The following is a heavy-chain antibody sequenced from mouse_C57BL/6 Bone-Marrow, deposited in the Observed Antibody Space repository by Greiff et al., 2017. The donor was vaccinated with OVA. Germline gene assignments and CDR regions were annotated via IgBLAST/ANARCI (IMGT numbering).Heavy chain of an antibody. CDR1: GFTFSDYY. CDR3: ARPDDCYAMDY. Sequence: VQLKESGGGLVQPGGSLKLSCAASGFTFSDYYMYWVRQTPEKRLEWVAYLSNGGGSTYYPDTVKGRFTISRDNAKNTLYLQMSRLKSEDTAMYYCARPDDCYAMDYWGQGTSVTVSS. V-gene: IGHV5-12*01. CDR2: LSNGGGST. J-gene: IGHJ4*01.